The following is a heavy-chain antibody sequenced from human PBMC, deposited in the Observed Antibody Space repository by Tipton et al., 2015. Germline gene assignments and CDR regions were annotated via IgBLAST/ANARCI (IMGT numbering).Heavy chain of an antibody. J-gene: IGHJ4*02. D-gene: IGHD4-23*01. CDR2: IYYSGST. CDR1: GGSISSSDYY. CDR3: ARARGRHGGLFDS. Sequence: TLSLTCTVSGGSISSSDYYWVWLRQPPGMGLECIGTIYYSGSTYYNPSLKSRVTISVDTSKNQFSLRLNSVTAADTAVYYCARARGRHGGLFDSWGQGTLATVSS. V-gene: IGHV4-39*01.